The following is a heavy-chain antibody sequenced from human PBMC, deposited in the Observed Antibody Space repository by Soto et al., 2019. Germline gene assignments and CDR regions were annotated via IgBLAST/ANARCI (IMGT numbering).Heavy chain of an antibody. CDR2: ISSGSSTI. CDR3: ASFPMSTVTRDY. Sequence: EVQLVESGGGLVQPGGSLRLSCAASGFTFSYYNMNWVRQAPGKGLEWISYISSGSSTIVYADSVMGRFTISRDNAKNSLYLQMNSLRAEDTAVYYCASFPMSTVTRDYWGQGTQVTVSS. D-gene: IGHD4-17*01. J-gene: IGHJ4*02. V-gene: IGHV3-48*01. CDR1: GFTFSYYN.